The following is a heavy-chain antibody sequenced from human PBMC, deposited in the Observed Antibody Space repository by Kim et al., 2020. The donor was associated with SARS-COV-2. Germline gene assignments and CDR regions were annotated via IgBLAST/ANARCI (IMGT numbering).Heavy chain of an antibody. CDR3: ARGSSVAARPRDWYFDL. CDR2: IIHSGRS. Sequence: SETLSLTCGVYGVSFSSYYWSWFRQPPGKGLEWIGDIIHSGRSDYNPSLKSRVTMSGDKSKNQFSLKLTSVTAADTAVYYCARGSSVAARPRDWYFDLWGRGTLAIVSS. J-gene: IGHJ2*01. CDR1: GVSFSSYY. V-gene: IGHV4-34*01. D-gene: IGHD6-6*01.